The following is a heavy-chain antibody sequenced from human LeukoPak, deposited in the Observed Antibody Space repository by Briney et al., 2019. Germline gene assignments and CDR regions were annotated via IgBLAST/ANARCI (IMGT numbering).Heavy chain of an antibody. D-gene: IGHD2-15*01. CDR3: ARDDCSGGGCYGMDV. CDR1: GYSFNGYH. J-gene: IGHJ6*02. CDR2: INPDSGGT. Sequence: GASVKVSCKASGYSFNGYHIQWVRQAPGQGLEWMGWINPDSGGTTYAQKFQGWVTMTRDTSISTAYMELSRLKSDDTAVYYCARDDCSGGGCYGMDVWGQGTTVTVSS. V-gene: IGHV1-2*04.